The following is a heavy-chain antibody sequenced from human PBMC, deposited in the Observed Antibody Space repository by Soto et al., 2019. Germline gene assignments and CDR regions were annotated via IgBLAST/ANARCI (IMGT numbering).Heavy chain of an antibody. J-gene: IGHJ5*02. D-gene: IGHD2-8*01. Sequence: QVQLVQSGAEVKKPGASVKISCKASGYTFTSYTMNWVRQAPGQRLEWMGWISPDNGNTKSSQKFQDRVIITRDTSAITGYRYLGSVVSDDTGVDYYARCIATGQLDPFGQGTLVTVSS. CDR2: ISPDNGNT. CDR1: GYTFTSYT. CDR3: ARCIATGQLDP. V-gene: IGHV1-3*01.